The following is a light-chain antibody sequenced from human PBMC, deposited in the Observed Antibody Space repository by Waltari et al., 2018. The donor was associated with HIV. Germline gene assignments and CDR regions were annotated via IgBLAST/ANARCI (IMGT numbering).Light chain of an antibody. CDR3: CSYAGTYTYV. V-gene: IGLV2-11*01. CDR2: DVS. J-gene: IGLJ1*01. CDR1: SSDVGDYYS. Sequence: QSALTQPRSVSGSPGQSVTISCTGTSSDVGDYYSVSWYQQHPGKAPKLMIYDVSKWPSGVPDRFSGSKSGNTASLTISGLQAEDEADYYCCSYAGTYTYVFGTGTKVTGL.